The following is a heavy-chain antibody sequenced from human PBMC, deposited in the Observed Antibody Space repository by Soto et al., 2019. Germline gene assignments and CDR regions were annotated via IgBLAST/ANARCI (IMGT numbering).Heavy chain of an antibody. CDR3: ARDYDYYDSSGYHPYYFEY. Sequence: PWGSLRLSCAASGFRFITYSINFFRHAPWKGREWVSSISGSSDYIYYADSVKGRSTISRDNAKNSLYLQMNSLRAEDTAVYYCARDYDYYDSSGYHPYYFEYWGQGTLVTVSS. D-gene: IGHD3-22*01. V-gene: IGHV3-21*01. CDR1: GFRFITYS. CDR2: ISGSSDYI. J-gene: IGHJ4*02.